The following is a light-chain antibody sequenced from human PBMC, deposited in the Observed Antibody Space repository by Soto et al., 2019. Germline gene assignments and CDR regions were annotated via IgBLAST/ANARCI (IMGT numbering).Light chain of an antibody. V-gene: IGKV3-11*01. Sequence: EVVLTQSPATLSLSPGERATLSCRASRNIYNNLAWYQHTPGQAPRLLIHDAAKRASGIPARFSGSGSGTVFTLTISILEPEDFAVYYCQQRANWPPLTFGGGTKVELK. J-gene: IGKJ4*01. CDR2: DAA. CDR3: QQRANWPPLT. CDR1: RNIYNN.